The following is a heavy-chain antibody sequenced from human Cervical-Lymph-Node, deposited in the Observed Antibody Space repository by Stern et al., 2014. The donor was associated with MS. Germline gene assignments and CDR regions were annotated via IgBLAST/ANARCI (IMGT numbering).Heavy chain of an antibody. D-gene: IGHD5-18*01. CDR3: ARGDTAMVHDY. V-gene: IGHV1-18*01. CDR2: ISAYNGNT. J-gene: IGHJ4*02. CDR1: GYTFTSYG. Sequence: QMQLVPSEAEVKKPGASVKVPCKASGYTFTSYGISWMRQAPGQGLDWMGWISAYNGNTNYAQKLQGRVTMTTDTSTSTAYMELRSLRSDDTAVYYCARGDTAMVHDYWGQGTLVTVSS.